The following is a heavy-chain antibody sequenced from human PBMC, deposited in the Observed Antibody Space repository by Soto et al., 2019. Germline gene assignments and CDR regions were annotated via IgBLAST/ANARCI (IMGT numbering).Heavy chain of an antibody. CDR1: GFVFTNFC. V-gene: IGHV3-74*01. CDR2: IDTSGHST. Sequence: GGSLRLSCAASGFVFTNFCMHWVRHVPGKGLVWVARIDTSGHSTNYAESVKGRFTISRDNAKNTVSLQMNSLRVEDTGVYYCAKDSWYFDLWSQGSQVTVSS. CDR3: AKDSWYFDL. J-gene: IGHJ4*02. D-gene: IGHD6-13*01.